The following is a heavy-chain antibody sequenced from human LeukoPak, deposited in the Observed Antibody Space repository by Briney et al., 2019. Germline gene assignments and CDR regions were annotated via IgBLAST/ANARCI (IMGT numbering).Heavy chain of an antibody. V-gene: IGHV3-23*01. Sequence: GGSLRLSCAASGFTFSSYAMSWVRQAPGKGLEWVSAISGSGGSTYYADSVKGRFTISRDNSKNTLYLQMNSLRAEDTAVYYCAKDTTYYDILTGYSTLDLYYFDYWGQGTLVTVSS. CDR2: ISGSGGST. D-gene: IGHD3-9*01. J-gene: IGHJ4*02. CDR1: GFTFSSYA. CDR3: AKDTTYYDILTGYSTLDLYYFDY.